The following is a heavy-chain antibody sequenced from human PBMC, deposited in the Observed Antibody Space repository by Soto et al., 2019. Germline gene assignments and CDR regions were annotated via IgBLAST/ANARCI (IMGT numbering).Heavy chain of an antibody. CDR2: IYYSGST. D-gene: IGHD2-15*01. CDR3: ARHILRLTQNYFDY. V-gene: IGHV4-59*08. J-gene: IGHJ4*02. CDR1: GGSISSYY. Sequence: ASETLSLTCTVSGGSISSYYWSWIRQPPGKGLEWIGYIYYSGSTNYNPSLKSRVTISVDTSKNQFSLKLSSVTAADTAVYYCARHILRLTQNYFDYWGQGTQVTVSS.